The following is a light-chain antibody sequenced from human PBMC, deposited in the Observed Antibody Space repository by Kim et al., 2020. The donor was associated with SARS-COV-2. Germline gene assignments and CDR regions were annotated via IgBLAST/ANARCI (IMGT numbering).Light chain of an antibody. J-gene: IGLJ2*01. Sequence: QSVLTQPPSASGTPGQRVTISCSGSSSNIGSNTVNWYQQLPGTAPKLLIYSNNQRPSGVPDRFYGSKSGTSASLAISGLQSEDEADYYCAAWDDSLNGTVFGGGTKLTVL. CDR2: SNN. CDR1: SSNIGSNT. CDR3: AAWDDSLNGTV. V-gene: IGLV1-44*01.